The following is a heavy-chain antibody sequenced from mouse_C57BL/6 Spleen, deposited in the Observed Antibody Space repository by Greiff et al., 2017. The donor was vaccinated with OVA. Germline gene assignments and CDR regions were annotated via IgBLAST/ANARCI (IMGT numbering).Heavy chain of an antibody. V-gene: IGHV10-1*01. J-gene: IGHJ1*03. Sequence: EVKLVESGGGLVQPKGSLKLSCAASGFSFNTYAMNWVRQAPGKGLEWVARIRSKSNNYATYYADSVKDRFTISRDDSESMLYLQMNNLKTEDTAMYYCVRHKDYDGSSSWYFDVWGTGTTVTVSS. CDR3: VRHKDYDGSSSWYFDV. CDR1: GFSFNTYA. D-gene: IGHD1-1*01. CDR2: IRSKSNNYAT.